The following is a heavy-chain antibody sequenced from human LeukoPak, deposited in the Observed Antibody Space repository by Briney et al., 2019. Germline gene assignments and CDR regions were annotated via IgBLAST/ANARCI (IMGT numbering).Heavy chain of an antibody. CDR1: RYTFYIYD. Sequence: AASVTVSCKPSRYTFYIYDVNWVRQTPGQRHECLGSISGFNGHTKYAQNLQDRVTMTTDTSTSTAYMELRILRSDDTAVYYCARAWLRRKFYYYMDVWGKGTTVTVSS. CDR2: ISGFNGHT. CDR3: ARAWLRRKFYYYMDV. J-gene: IGHJ6*03. D-gene: IGHD5-12*01. V-gene: IGHV1-18*01.